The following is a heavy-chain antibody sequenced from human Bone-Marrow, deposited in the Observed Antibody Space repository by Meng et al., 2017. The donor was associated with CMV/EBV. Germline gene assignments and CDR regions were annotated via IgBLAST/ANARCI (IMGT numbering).Heavy chain of an antibody. CDR1: GFRVTDNY. J-gene: IGHJ6*02. CDR2: IYSLGTT. CDR3: ARGGDFNWMDV. Sequence: GVSLRLSCAASGFRVTDNYMTWVRQAPGKGLEWVSVIYSLGTTYYADSVKGRLTISRDTAKNTVLLQMNSLRAEDTAVYYCARGGDFNWMDVWGQGTTVTASS. D-gene: IGHD3-16*01. V-gene: IGHV3-53*01.